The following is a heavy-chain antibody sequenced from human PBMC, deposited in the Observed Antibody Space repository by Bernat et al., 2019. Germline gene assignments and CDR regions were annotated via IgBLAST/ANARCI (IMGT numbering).Heavy chain of an antibody. V-gene: IGHV3-74*01. J-gene: IGHJ6*02. D-gene: IGHD6-13*01. CDR3: ARAAGTIHFLTGAQDDYYGMDV. CDR1: GFTFSSYW. CDR2: INSDGSST. Sequence: EVQLVESGGGLVQPGGSLRLSCAASGFTFSSYWMHWVRQAPGKGLVWVSRINSDGSSTSYADSVKGRFTISRDNAKSTLFLEMNSLRAEDTAVYYGARAAGTIHFLTGAQDDYYGMDVWGQGTTVTVPS.